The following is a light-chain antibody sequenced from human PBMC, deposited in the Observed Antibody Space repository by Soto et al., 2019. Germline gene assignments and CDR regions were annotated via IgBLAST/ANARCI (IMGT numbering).Light chain of an antibody. J-gene: IGKJ2*01. CDR3: LQFDISPLYT. CDR1: QSVSSSS. V-gene: IGKV3-20*01. Sequence: EIVLTQSPGTLSLSPGERATLSCRASQSVSSSSLTWYQQKPGQAPRLLIYGASTRATGIPDRFSGSGSGTDFSLTISRLEPEVFAVYYCLQFDISPLYTFGQGTKVEIK. CDR2: GAS.